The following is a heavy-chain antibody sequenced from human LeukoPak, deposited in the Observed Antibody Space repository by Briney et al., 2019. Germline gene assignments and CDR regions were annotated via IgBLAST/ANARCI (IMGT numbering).Heavy chain of an antibody. CDR1: GYSFTNYW. D-gene: IGHD5/OR15-5a*01. CDR2: IYPGDSDT. J-gene: IGHJ4*02. V-gene: IGHV5-51*01. Sequence: GESLKISCKGSGYSFTNYWIGWVRQMPGKGLEWMGIIYPGDSDTRYSSSFQGQVTISADKSISTAYLQWSSLKASDTAMYYCATYRVSSGRHFDYWGQGTLVTVSS. CDR3: ATYRVSSGRHFDY.